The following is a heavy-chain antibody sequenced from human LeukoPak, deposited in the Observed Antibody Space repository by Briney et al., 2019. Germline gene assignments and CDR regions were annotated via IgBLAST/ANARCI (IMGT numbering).Heavy chain of an antibody. D-gene: IGHD6-19*01. J-gene: IGHJ4*02. CDR3: ARQSSGWSFR. CDR1: GFTFSDYY. CDR2: VSSSGSSI. Sequence: GGSLRLSCAASGFTFSDYYMSWIRQAPGKGLEWVPYVSSSGSSIYDADSVKGRFTISRDNAKNSLYLQMNSLRAEDTAVYYCARQSSGWSFRWGQGTRVTVSS. V-gene: IGHV3-11*01.